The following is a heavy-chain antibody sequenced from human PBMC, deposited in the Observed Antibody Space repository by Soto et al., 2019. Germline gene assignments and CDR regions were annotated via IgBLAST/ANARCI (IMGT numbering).Heavy chain of an antibody. V-gene: IGHV3-23*01. D-gene: IGHD3-22*01. Sequence: GGSLRLSCAASGFTFSSYAMSWVRQAPGKGLEWVSAISGSGGSTYYADSAKGRFTISRDNSKNTLYLQMNSLRAEDTAVYYCAKDINYYDSSGYYVTFDYWGQGTLVTVSS. J-gene: IGHJ4*02. CDR1: GFTFSSYA. CDR2: ISGSGGST. CDR3: AKDINYYDSSGYYVTFDY.